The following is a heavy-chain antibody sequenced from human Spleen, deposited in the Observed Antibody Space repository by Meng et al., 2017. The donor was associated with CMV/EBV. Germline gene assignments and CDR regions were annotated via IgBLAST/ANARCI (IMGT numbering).Heavy chain of an antibody. CDR2: INHSGTT. D-gene: IGHD1-26*01. CDR1: GGSFADYY. Sequence: YGGSFADYYWTWIRQLPGKGLEWIGEINHSGTTNYYPSLKSRVTISRDTSKKQFSLKLTSVTAADTAVYYCARGTNSGSYFDYWAQGTLVTVSS. V-gene: IGHV4-34*01. CDR3: ARGTNSGSYFDY. J-gene: IGHJ4*02.